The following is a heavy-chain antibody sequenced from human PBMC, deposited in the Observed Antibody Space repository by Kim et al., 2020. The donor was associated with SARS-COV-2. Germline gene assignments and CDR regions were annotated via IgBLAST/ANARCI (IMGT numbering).Heavy chain of an antibody. V-gene: IGHV3-30*04. CDR2: ISYDGSNK. CDR3: ASLWFGELFSQFFDY. CDR1: GFSFSNYA. J-gene: IGHJ4*02. Sequence: GGSLRLSCVVSGFSFSNYAMHWVRQAPGKGLEWVAVISYDGSNKYYADSVKGRFTISRDNSKNTLYVQMNSLRAEDTAVYYCASLWFGELFSQFFDYWGQGTLVTVSS. D-gene: IGHD3-10*01.